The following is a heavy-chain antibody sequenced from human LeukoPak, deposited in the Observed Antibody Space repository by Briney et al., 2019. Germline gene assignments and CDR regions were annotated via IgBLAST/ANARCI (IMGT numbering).Heavy chain of an antibody. J-gene: IGHJ6*03. CDR2: MDPNSGNT. D-gene: IGHD2-15*01. CDR1: GYTFTSFD. Sequence: GASVKVSCKASGYTFTSFDINWVRQATGRGLEWMGWMDPNSGNTGYAQKFQGRIAMTRDTSINTAYTELSSLRSEDTAVYYCATDSGGYPSYYMDVWGKGTTVTVSS. CDR3: ATDSGGYPSYYMDV. V-gene: IGHV1-8*01.